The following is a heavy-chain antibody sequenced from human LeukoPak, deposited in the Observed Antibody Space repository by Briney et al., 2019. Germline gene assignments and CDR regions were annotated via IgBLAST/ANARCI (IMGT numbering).Heavy chain of an antibody. V-gene: IGHV7-4-1*02. D-gene: IGHD3-9*01. J-gene: IGHJ3*02. CDR2: INTNTGNP. CDR1: GYTFTSYA. Sequence: GASVKVSCKASGYTFTSYAMNWVRQAPGQGLEWMGWINTNTGNPTYAQGFTGRFVFSLDTSVSTAYLQISSLKAEDTAVYYCARGVLRYFDWLLTGYAFDIWGQGTMVTVSS. CDR3: ARGVLRYFDWLLTGYAFDI.